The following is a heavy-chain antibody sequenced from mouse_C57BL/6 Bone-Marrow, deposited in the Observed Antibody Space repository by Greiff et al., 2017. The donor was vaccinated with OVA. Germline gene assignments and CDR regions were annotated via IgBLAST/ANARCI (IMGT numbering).Heavy chain of an antibody. V-gene: IGHV1-50*01. J-gene: IGHJ3*01. CDR2: IDPSDSYT. Sequence: VQLQQPGAELVKPGASVKLSCKASGYTFTSYWMQWVKQRPGQGLEWIGEIDPSDSYTNYNQKFKGKATLTVDTSSSTAYMQLSSLTSEDSAVYYCARIYGSSYVPWFAYWGQGTLVTVSA. CDR1: GYTFTSYW. CDR3: ARIYGSSYVPWFAY. D-gene: IGHD1-1*01.